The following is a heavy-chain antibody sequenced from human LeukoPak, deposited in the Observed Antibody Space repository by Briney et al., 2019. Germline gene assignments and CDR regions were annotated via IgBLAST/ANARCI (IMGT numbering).Heavy chain of an antibody. Sequence: PGRSLRLSCAASGFTFSSHSMTWVRQAPGQGLEWVSYITSDSVTRFYADSVKGRFTISRDNAKNSLYLQMNSLRAEDTAVYYCARDRVAGLDYWGQGTLVTVSS. D-gene: IGHD6-19*01. CDR2: ITSDSVTR. J-gene: IGHJ4*02. CDR3: ARDRVAGLDY. V-gene: IGHV3-48*04. CDR1: GFTFSSHS.